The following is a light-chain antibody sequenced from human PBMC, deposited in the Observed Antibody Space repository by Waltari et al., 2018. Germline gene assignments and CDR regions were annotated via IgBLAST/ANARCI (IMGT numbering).Light chain of an antibody. CDR2: EVS. CDR3: CSYAGSSSWV. V-gene: IGLV2-23*02. J-gene: IGLJ3*02. CDR1: SSDVGRYNL. Sequence: QSALTQPASVSGSPGQSITNPCTRTSSDVGRYNLVPRYQQHPGKAPNLMIYEVSKRPSGVSNRFSGSKSGNTASLTISGLQAEDEADYYCCSYAGSSSWVFGGGTKLTVL.